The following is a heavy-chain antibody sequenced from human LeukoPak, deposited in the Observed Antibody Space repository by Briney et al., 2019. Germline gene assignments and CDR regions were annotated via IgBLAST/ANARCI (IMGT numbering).Heavy chain of an antibody. J-gene: IGHJ6*03. CDR2: IYTSGST. D-gene: IGHD1-26*01. Sequence: SETLSLTCTVSGGSISRYYWSWIRQPAGKGLEWIGRIYTSGSTNYNPFLKSRVTISVDTSKNQFSLKLSSVTAADTAVYYCARGADPDSGSSYRYYYYYYYMDVWGKGSTVTVSS. CDR1: GGSISRYY. V-gene: IGHV4-4*07. CDR3: ARGADPDSGSSYRYYYYYYYMDV.